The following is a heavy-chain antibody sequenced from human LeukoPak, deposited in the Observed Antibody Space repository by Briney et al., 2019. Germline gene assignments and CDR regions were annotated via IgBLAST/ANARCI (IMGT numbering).Heavy chain of an antibody. J-gene: IGHJ4*02. CDR1: GGSISSSSYY. CDR2: IYYSGST. V-gene: IGHV4-39*07. D-gene: IGHD2-15*01. CDR3: ARGYCSGGSCYPGRPGYFDY. Sequence: SETLPLTCTVSGGSISSSSYYWGWIRQPPGKGLEWIGSIYYSGSTYYDPSLKSRVTISVDTSKNQFSLKLSSVTAADTAVYYCARGYCSGGSCYPGRPGYFDYWGQGTLVTVSS.